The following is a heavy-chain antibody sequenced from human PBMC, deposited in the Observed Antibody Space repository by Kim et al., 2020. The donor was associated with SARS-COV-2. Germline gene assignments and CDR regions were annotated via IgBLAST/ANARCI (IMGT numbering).Heavy chain of an antibody. Sequence: SETLSLTCTVSGGSISSSSYYWGWIRQPPGKGLEWIGSIYYSGSTYYNPSLKSRVTISVDTSKNQFSLKLSSVTAADTAVYYCARGEGYSSGWSEGFAYWGQGTLVTVSS. J-gene: IGHJ4*02. D-gene: IGHD6-19*01. CDR3: ARGEGYSSGWSEGFAY. CDR2: IYYSGST. CDR1: GGSISSSSYY. V-gene: IGHV4-39*07.